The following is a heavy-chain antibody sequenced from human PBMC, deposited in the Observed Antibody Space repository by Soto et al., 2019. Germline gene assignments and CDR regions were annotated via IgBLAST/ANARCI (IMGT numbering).Heavy chain of an antibody. CDR1: GFTFSKYE. D-gene: IGHD5-18*01. Sequence: PGGSLRLSCAASGFTFSKYEMNWVRQAPGEGREWVSNIDSSGGTVKYADSVKGRFTISRDNAKSSLYLQMNSLRAEDTAVYYCARAPAVTSTWIQVTQSFYYYYHGLDVWGQGTTVTVSS. CDR2: IDSSGGTV. CDR3: ARAPAVTSTWIQVTQSFYYYYHGLDV. J-gene: IGHJ6*02. V-gene: IGHV3-48*03.